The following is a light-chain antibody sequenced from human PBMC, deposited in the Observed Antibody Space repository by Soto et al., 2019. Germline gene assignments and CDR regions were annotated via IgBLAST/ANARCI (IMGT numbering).Light chain of an antibody. Sequence: DIQMTQSPSSLSASVGDRVTITCRASQSISSYLNWYQQKPGKAPKLLISAASSLQSGVPSRFDGSESGTDFTLTISSLQPEDVAAYYCQQYNNWPPYTFRQGTKLEIK. CDR1: QSISSY. V-gene: IGKV1-39*01. J-gene: IGKJ2*01. CDR3: QQYNNWPPYT. CDR2: AAS.